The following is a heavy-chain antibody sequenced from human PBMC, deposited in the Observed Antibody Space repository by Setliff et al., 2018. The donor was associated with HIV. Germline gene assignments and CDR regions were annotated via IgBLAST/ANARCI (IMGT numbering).Heavy chain of an antibody. J-gene: IGHJ4*02. CDR1: GYTFTSYY. V-gene: IGHV1-46*01. Sequence: ASVKVSCKASGYTFTSYYIHWVRQAPGQGLEWMGVINPSGGDGTFLQKFQGRGTMTRETSTKTVYMELSRLRLEDTAVYYCVRGGPRGLEVAALEFDYWGQGTLVTVSS. D-gene: IGHD6-19*01. CDR2: INPSGGDG. CDR3: VRGGPRGLEVAALEFDY.